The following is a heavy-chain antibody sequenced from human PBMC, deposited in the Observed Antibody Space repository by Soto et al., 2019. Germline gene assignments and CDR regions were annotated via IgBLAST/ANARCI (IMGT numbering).Heavy chain of an antibody. Sequence: GGSLRLSCVVSQISFSSYWMTWVRQAPWKGLECVANINQDGSEKYYEDSVKGRFTISRDNTKNTLYLQMNSLRAEDTAVYYCARVMVGDYDHYYYYYGMDVWGQGTTVTVSS. CDR3: ARVMVGDYDHYYYYYGMDV. J-gene: IGHJ6*02. CDR2: INQDGSEK. D-gene: IGHD4-17*01. CDR1: QISFSSYW. V-gene: IGHV3-7*01.